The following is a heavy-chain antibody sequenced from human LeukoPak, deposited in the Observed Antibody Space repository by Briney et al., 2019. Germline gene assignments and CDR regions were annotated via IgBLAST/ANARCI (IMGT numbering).Heavy chain of an antibody. Sequence: SETLSLTCTVSGGSISSGGYYWSWIRQPPGTGLEWIGYIYHSGSTYYNPSLKSRVTISVDRSKNQFSLKLSSVTAADTAVYYCASSTSQTLGYWGQGTLVTVSS. V-gene: IGHV4-30-2*01. D-gene: IGHD2-2*01. J-gene: IGHJ4*02. CDR2: IYHSGST. CDR3: ASSTSQTLGY. CDR1: GGSISSGGYY.